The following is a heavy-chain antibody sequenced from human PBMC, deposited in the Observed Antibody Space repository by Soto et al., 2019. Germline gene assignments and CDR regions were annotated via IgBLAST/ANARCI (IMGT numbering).Heavy chain of an antibody. V-gene: IGHV4-31*03. CDR1: GGSISSGGYY. CDR2: IYYSGST. D-gene: IGHD3-22*01. Sequence: SETLSLTCTVSGGSISSGGYYWSWIRQHPGKGLEWIGYIYYSGSTYHNPSLKSRVTISVDTSKNQFSLKLSSVTAADTAVYYCARVMIAYDSSGSWYYFDYWGQGTLVTVS. J-gene: IGHJ4*02. CDR3: ARVMIAYDSSGSWYYFDY.